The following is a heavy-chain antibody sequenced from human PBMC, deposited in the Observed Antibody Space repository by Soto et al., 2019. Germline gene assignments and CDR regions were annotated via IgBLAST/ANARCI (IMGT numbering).Heavy chain of an antibody. CDR3: ARDLAALPRDWFDP. Sequence: GGSLRLSCAASGFTFSSYSMNWVRQAPGKGLEWVSYISSSSSTIYYADSVKGRFTISRDNAKNSLYLQMNSLRDEDTAVYYCARDLAALPRDWFDPWGQGPRSPSPQ. D-gene: IGHD2-2*02. CDR1: GFTFSSYS. V-gene: IGHV3-48*02. CDR2: ISSSSSTI. J-gene: IGHJ5*02.